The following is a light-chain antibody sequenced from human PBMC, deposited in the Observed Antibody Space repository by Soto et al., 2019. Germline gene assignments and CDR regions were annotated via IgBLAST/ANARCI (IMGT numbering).Light chain of an antibody. Sequence: DIQMTQSPSTLSGSVGDRVTITCRASQTISSWLAWYQQKPGKAPKLLIYKASTLQSGVPSRVSGSGSGTAFTLTISSLQPDEFATYYCQHYNSYSEEFGQGTKVELK. CDR2: KAS. V-gene: IGKV1-5*03. CDR3: QHYNSYSEE. J-gene: IGKJ1*01. CDR1: QTISSW.